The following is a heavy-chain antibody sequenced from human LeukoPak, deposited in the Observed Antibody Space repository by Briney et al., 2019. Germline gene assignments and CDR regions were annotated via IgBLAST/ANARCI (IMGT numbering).Heavy chain of an antibody. V-gene: IGHV4-4*07. CDR1: GGSISSYY. CDR3: ARVLFDPDYGSGSYLNYFDY. CDR2: IYTGGST. J-gene: IGHJ4*02. Sequence: SETLSLTCTVSGGSISSYYWSWIRQPAGKGLEWIGRIYTGGSTNYNPSLKSRITMSVDTSKNQFSLKLSSVTAADTAVYYCARVLFDPDYGSGSYLNYFDYWGQGTLVTVSS. D-gene: IGHD3-10*01.